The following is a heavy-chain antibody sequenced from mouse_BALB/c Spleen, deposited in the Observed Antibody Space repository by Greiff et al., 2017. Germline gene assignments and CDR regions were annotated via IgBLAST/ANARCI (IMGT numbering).Heavy chain of an antibody. D-gene: IGHD2-1*01. CDR1: GFSLTSYG. Sequence: QVQLKESGPGLVAPSQSLSITCTVSGFSLTSYGVHWVRQPPGKGLEWLGVIWAGGSTNYNSSLMSRLSISKDNSKSQVFLKMNSLQTDDTAMYYCASYGNYGFDYAMDYWGQGTSVTVSS. CDR2: IWAGGST. V-gene: IGHV2-9*02. CDR3: ASYGNYGFDYAMDY. J-gene: IGHJ4*01.